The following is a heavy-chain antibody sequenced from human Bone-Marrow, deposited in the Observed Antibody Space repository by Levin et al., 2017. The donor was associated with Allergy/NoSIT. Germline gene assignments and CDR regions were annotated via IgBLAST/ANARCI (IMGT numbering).Heavy chain of an antibody. CDR3: ARHGGVGAPGPTIDV. D-gene: IGHD1-26*01. V-gene: IGHV4-39*01. CDR1: GGSISSTNFY. CDR2: IYYSGST. J-gene: IGHJ6*02. Sequence: SETLSLTCSVSGGSISSTNFYWTWVRQPPGMGLEWIGNIYYSGSTTCSPSLRSRVTMSVDTFNNQFSLRLSSVTAADTAVYYCARHGGVGAPGPTIDVWGQGTTVTVSS.